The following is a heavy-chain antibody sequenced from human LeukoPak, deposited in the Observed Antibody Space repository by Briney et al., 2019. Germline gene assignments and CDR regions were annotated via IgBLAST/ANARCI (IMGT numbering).Heavy chain of an antibody. CDR1: GFTFSDYY. J-gene: IGHJ6*03. D-gene: IGHD4-11*01. CDR3: AREDSNPYYYYMDV. V-gene: IGHV3-11*04. Sequence: GGSLRLSCAASGFTFSDYYMSWIRQAPGKGLGWVSYISSSGSTIYYADSVKGRFTISRDNAKNSLYLQMNSLRAEDTAVYYCAREDSNPYYYYMDVWGKGTTVTVSS. CDR2: ISSSGSTI.